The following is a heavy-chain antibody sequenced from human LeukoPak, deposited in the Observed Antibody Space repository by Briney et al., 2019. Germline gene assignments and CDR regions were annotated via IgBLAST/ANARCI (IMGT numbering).Heavy chain of an antibody. CDR1: GGSFSGYY. V-gene: IGHV4-34*01. CDR3: ARLAISTLGWFGP. D-gene: IGHD3-3*01. Sequence: SETLSLTCAVYGGSFSGYYWSWICQPPGKGLEWIGEINHSGSTNYNPSLKSRVTISVDTSKNQFSLKLSSVTAADTAVYYCARLAISTLGWFGPRGERTMVSVSS. J-gene: IGHJ5*02. CDR2: INHSGST.